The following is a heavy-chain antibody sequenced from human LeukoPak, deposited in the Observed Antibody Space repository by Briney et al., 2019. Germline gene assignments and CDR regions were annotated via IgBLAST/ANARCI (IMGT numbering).Heavy chain of an antibody. CDR2: IGNSGNYI. CDR3: VRVIFAWVWYLIDS. Sequence: KPGGSLRLSCAASGFLFNNYGMNWVRQAPGKGLEWVSSIGNSGNYIFYGDSVEGRFTISRDNAKNSLYLQMNSLRADDTAVYYCVRVIFAWVWYLIDSWGQGTLVTVSS. V-gene: IGHV3-21*01. D-gene: IGHD6-13*01. CDR1: GFLFNNYG. J-gene: IGHJ4*02.